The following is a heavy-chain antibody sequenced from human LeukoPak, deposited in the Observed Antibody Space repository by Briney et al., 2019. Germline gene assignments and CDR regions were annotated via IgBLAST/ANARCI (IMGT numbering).Heavy chain of an antibody. Sequence: SETLSLTCTVSGGSISSYYWSWIRQPPGKGLEWIGYIYTSGSTNYNPSLKSRVTISVDTSKNQFSLKLSSVTAADTAVYYCARLDDSSGSDAFDISGQGTMVTVSS. CDR3: ARLDDSSGSDAFDI. D-gene: IGHD3-22*01. V-gene: IGHV4-4*09. J-gene: IGHJ3*02. CDR1: GGSISSYY. CDR2: IYTSGST.